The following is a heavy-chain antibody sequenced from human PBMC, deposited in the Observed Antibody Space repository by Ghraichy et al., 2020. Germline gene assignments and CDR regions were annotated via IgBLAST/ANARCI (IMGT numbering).Heavy chain of an antibody. V-gene: IGHV3-7*03. CDR2: IKQDRSEK. Sequence: GGSLRLSCAASGFTFSNYWMSWVRQAPGKGLEWVANIKQDRSEKYYVDSVKGRFTISRDNAKNSLYLQMNYLRAEDTAVYYCARSRYSFDYWGQGTLVTVSS. J-gene: IGHJ4*02. CDR1: GFTFSNYW. D-gene: IGHD1-26*01. CDR3: ARSRYSFDY.